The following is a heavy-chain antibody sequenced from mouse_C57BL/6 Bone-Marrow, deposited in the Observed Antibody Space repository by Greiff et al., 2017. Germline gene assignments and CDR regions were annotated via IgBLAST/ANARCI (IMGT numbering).Heavy chain of an antibody. D-gene: IGHD2-4*01. J-gene: IGHJ4*01. Sequence: QVQLQQSGAELARPGASVKLSCKASGYTFTGYGISWVKQRPGQGLEWIGEFYPRSGNLYSNEKFKGKATLTADKSSSTAYMELRSLTSEDSAVXCCAVYYDYENYAMDYWGQGTSVTVSS. CDR3: AVYYDYENYAMDY. V-gene: IGHV1-81*01. CDR1: GYTFTGYG. CDR2: FYPRSGNL.